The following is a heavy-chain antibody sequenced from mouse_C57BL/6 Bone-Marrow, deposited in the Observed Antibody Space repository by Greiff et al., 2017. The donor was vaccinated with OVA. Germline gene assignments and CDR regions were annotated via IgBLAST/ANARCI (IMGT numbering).Heavy chain of an antibody. CDR1: GFSLTSYG. CDR3: ARPYGTYWYFDV. V-gene: IGHV2-2*01. J-gene: IGHJ1*03. Sequence: VQLQQSGPGLVQPSQSLSITCTVSGFSLTSYGVHWVRQSPGKGLEWLGVIWSGGSTDYNAAFISRLSISKDNSKSQVFFKMNSLQADDTAIYYCARPYGTYWYFDVWGTGTTVTVSS. D-gene: IGHD2-1*01. CDR2: IWSGGST.